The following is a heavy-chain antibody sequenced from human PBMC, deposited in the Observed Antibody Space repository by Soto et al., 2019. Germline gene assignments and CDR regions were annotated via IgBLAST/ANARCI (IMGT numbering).Heavy chain of an antibody. D-gene: IGHD1-26*01. V-gene: IGHV4-31*03. CDR2: IYYSGST. Sequence: QVQLQESGPGLVKPSQTLSLTCTVSGGSISSGGYYWSWIRQPPGKGLEWIGYIYYSGSTYYNPCLKSRVTISVDTSKNHCCRELSSVTAADTAVDYWAGIYSGSPGGTLRYWGQGTLVTVSS. J-gene: IGHJ4*02. CDR3: AGIYSGSPGGTLRY. CDR1: GGSISSGGYY.